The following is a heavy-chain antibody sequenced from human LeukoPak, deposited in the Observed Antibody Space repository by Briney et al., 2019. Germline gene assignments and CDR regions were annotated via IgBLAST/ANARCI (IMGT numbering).Heavy chain of an antibody. D-gene: IGHD2-2*01. CDR2: ITSSGSTI. Sequence: GSLRLSCAASGFTVSSNYMSWVRQAPGKGLEWISYITSSGSTIYYADSVRGRFTVSRDNAKNSLYLQMNSLRAEDTAVYYCATFYQALRDYWGQGTLVTVSS. V-gene: IGHV3-48*04. CDR3: ATFYQALRDY. CDR1: GFTVSSNY. J-gene: IGHJ4*02.